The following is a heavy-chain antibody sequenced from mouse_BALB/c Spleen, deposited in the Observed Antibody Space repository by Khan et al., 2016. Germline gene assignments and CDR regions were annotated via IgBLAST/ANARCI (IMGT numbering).Heavy chain of an antibody. Sequence: QVQLQQPGAELMKPGASVKISCKATGYTFNSCWIEWVKQRPGHGLEGSGEILPGTDTTDYNEKFKDRAAFTADTSSNKAYMQLSSLTADDSAVYCGGGEELGSLFVYWGQGTLVTVSA. CDR1: GYTFNSCW. V-gene: IGHV1-9*01. CDR3: GGEELGSLFVY. D-gene: IGHD3-1*01. CDR2: ILPGTDTT. J-gene: IGHJ3*01.